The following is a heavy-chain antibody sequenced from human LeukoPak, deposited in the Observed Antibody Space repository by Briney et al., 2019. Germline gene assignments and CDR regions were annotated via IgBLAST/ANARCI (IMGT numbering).Heavy chain of an antibody. CDR1: GFTFSSYA. Sequence: GGSLRLSCAASGFTFSSYAMSWVRQAPGKGLEWVSAISGSGGSTYYADSVKGRFTISRDNSKNTLYLQMNSLRAEDTAVYYCAKDKDVLLWFGEFQYYFDYWGQGTLVTVSS. CDR2: ISGSGGST. CDR3: AKDKDVLLWFGEFQYYFDY. V-gene: IGHV3-23*01. J-gene: IGHJ4*02. D-gene: IGHD3-10*01.